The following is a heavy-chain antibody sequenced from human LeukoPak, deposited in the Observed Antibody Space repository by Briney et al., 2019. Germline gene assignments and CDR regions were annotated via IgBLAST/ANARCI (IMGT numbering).Heavy chain of an antibody. CDR3: ARELEPTPWFDY. J-gene: IGHJ4*02. V-gene: IGHV4-39*07. CDR2: INHSGST. CDR1: GGSISSGDYY. Sequence: SETLSLTCTVSGGSISSGDYYWSWIRQPPGKGLEWIGEINHSGSTNYNPSLKSRVTISVETSKNQFSLKLSSVTAADTAVYYCARELEPTPWFDYWGQGTLVTVSS. D-gene: IGHD1-1*01.